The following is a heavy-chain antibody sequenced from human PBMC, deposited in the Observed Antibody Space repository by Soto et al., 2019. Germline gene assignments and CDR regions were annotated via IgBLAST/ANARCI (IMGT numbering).Heavy chain of an antibody. J-gene: IGHJ4*02. CDR2: ISAYNGNT. D-gene: IGHD1-20*01. V-gene: IGHV1-18*01. CDR3: ARDVVYALIDY. CDR1: GYTFTSYS. Sequence: QVQLVQSGAEVKKPGASVKVSCKASGYTFTSYSISWVRQAPGQGLEWMGWISAYNGNTYRARQLQGSVTMTTDTPTSAVSIEMRSLRSDDTAVYYGARDVVYALIDYWGQGTLVTVSS.